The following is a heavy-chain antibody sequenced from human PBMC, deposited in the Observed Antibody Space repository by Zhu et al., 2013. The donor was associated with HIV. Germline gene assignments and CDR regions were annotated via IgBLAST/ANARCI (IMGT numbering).Heavy chain of an antibody. CDR2: INPVNGTT. D-gene: IGHD3-9*01. CDR1: GYTFTDYD. V-gene: IGHV1-2*02. CDR3: AFDL. Sequence: QVQLVQSGAEVKKPGASVRVSCSSSGYTFTDYDINWIRQAPGQGPEWMGWINPVNGTTSYARNFQGRVALTRATSFDRIYFFLSRLRPDDTATYFCAFDLWGQGTVLSVST. J-gene: IGHJ1*01.